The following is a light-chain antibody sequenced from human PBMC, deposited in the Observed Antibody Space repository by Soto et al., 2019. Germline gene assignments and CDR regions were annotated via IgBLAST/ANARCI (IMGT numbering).Light chain of an antibody. CDR2: RDS. CDR1: NIGSKN. CDR3: QVWDGSTVNWV. J-gene: IGLJ3*02. V-gene: IGLV3-9*01. Sequence: SYELTQPLSVSVALGQTARITCGGNNIGSKNVHWYQQKPGQAPVLVIYRDSNRPSGIPERFSGSNSGNTATLTISRAQAGDEADYYCQVWDGSTVNWVFGGGTQLTVL.